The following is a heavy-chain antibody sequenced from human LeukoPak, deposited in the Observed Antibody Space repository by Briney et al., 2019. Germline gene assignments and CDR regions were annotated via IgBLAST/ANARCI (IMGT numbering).Heavy chain of an antibody. CDR3: AREAIVVVPAAYYYGMDV. J-gene: IGHJ6*02. V-gene: IGHV4-30-4*08. CDR2: IYYSGST. CDR1: GGSFSGYY. Sequence: TSETLSLTCAVYGGSFSGYYWSWIRQPPGKGLEWIGYIYYSGSTYYNPSLKSRVTISVDTSKNQFSLKLSSVTAADTAVYYCAREAIVVVPAAYYYGMDVWGQGTTVTVSS. D-gene: IGHD2-2*01.